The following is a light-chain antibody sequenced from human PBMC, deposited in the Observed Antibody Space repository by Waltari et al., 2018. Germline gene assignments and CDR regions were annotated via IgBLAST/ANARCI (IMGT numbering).Light chain of an antibody. J-gene: IGLJ3*02. CDR2: EVS. V-gene: IGLV2-8*01. CDR3: SSYADNTLV. CDR1: SSDY. Sequence: QSALPPPPSASGSPGQSVTLSCTGTSSDYVSWFQHHPGKAPKLMIYEVSKRPSGVPDRFSGSKSGNTASLTVSGLQADDEAHYYCSSYADNTLVFGGGTKLTVL.